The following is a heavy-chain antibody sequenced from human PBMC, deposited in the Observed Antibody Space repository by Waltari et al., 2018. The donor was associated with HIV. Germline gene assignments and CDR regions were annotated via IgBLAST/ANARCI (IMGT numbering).Heavy chain of an antibody. Sequence: EVQLVESGGGLVQPGGSLSISCAVSGINFDAAWMTWVRQAPGKGLQWVATIKNDGSGAYYVDSVRGRFTISRDNTKRSLFLHMNNLGPDDTAVYYCASLSTPYWGQGMLVTVSS. CDR1: GINFDAAW. CDR3: ASLSTPY. J-gene: IGHJ4*02. V-gene: IGHV3-7*01. CDR2: IKNDGSGA.